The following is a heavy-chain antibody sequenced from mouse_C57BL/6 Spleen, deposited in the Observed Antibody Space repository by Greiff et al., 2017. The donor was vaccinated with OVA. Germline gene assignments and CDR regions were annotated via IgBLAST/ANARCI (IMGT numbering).Heavy chain of an antibody. Sequence: EVKVVESGPGMVKPSQSLSLTCTVTGYSITSGYDWHWIRHFPGNKLEWMGYISYSGSTNYNPSLKSRISITHDTSKNHFFLKLNSVTTEDTATYYCAREGLYYAMDYWGQGTSVTVSS. D-gene: IGHD6-1*01. V-gene: IGHV3-1*01. CDR3: AREGLYYAMDY. CDR2: ISYSGST. CDR1: GYSITSGYD. J-gene: IGHJ4*01.